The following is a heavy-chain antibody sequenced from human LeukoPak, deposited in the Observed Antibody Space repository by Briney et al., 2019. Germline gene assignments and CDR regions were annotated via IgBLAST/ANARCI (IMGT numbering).Heavy chain of an antibody. CDR1: GFTFSSYG. CDR2: ISSSSSYI. CDR3: ARAPTSEQQLHFDY. Sequence: GGSLRLSCAASGFTFSSYGMSWVRQAPGKGLEWVSAISSSSSYIYYADSVKGRFTISRDNAKNSLYLQMNSLRAEDTAVYYCARAPTSEQQLHFDYWGQGTLVTVSS. J-gene: IGHJ4*02. V-gene: IGHV3-21*01. D-gene: IGHD6-13*01.